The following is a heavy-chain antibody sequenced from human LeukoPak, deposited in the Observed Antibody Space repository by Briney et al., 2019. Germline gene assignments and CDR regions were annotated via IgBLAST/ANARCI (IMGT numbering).Heavy chain of an antibody. D-gene: IGHD6-13*01. CDR1: GFTFSNAC. CDR2: IYSGGST. J-gene: IGHJ6*03. CDR3: AMFRSSSWYASGGNYMDV. V-gene: IGHV3-53*01. Sequence: PGGSLRLSCAASGFTFSNACMSWVRQAPGKGLEWVSVIYSGGSTYYEESVESGSITTSDNSKNTLYLQMNSLRAEHTAVYYCAMFRSSSWYASGGNYMDVWGKGTTVTISS.